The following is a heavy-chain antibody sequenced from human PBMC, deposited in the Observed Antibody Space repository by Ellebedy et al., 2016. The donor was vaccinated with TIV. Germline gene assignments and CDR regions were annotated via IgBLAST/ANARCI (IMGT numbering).Heavy chain of an antibody. D-gene: IGHD3-9*01. Sequence: SETLSLXXTVSGGSISSYYWSWIRQPPGKGLEWIGYIYYSGSTNYNPSLKSRVTISVDTSKNQFSLKLSSVTAADTAVYYCARGRTRLVGPGVYYYYGMDVWGQGTTVTVSS. CDR1: GGSISSYY. J-gene: IGHJ6*02. CDR3: ARGRTRLVGPGVYYYYGMDV. CDR2: IYYSGST. V-gene: IGHV4-59*01.